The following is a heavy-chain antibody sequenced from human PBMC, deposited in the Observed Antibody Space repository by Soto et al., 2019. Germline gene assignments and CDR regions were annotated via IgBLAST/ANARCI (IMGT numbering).Heavy chain of an antibody. J-gene: IGHJ6*02. CDR3: ARDSTEWFGLEDYYGMDV. CDR1: GYPFTSYA. CDR2: INAGNGNT. Sequence: GXSVKVSCNASGYPFTSYAIHWVRQAPGQRLEWMGWINAGNGNTKYSQKFQGRVTITRDTSASTAYMELSSLRSEDTAVYYCARDSTEWFGLEDYYGMDVWGQGTTVTVSS. D-gene: IGHD3-10*01. V-gene: IGHV1-3*01.